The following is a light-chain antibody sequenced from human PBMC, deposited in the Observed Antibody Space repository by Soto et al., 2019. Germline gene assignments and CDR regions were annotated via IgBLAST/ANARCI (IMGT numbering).Light chain of an antibody. CDR1: QPIDRKF. CDR3: QRFDASLFT. Sequence: EVVLTQSPGTLSLSPGERATLSCRASQPIDRKFLAWYQQQPGQAPRLLIHGSSTRATGVPDRFSGSGSERGFSLTISSLEPEDFAVYFCQRFDASLFTFGGGTKVEIK. V-gene: IGKV3-20*01. J-gene: IGKJ4*01. CDR2: GSS.